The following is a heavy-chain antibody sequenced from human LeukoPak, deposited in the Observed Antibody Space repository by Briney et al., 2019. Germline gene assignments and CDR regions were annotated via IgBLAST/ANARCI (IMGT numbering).Heavy chain of an antibody. D-gene: IGHD6-13*01. J-gene: IGHJ4*02. V-gene: IGHV3-23*01. CDR2: ISGSGGDT. CDR3: AKEGAGIAGTGYFDY. CDR1: GFTFNSYA. Sequence: GGSLRLSCAASGFTFNSYAMSWVRQAPGKGLEWVSGISGSGGDTYYTGSVKGWFTISRDNSKNTVSLQMNSLRAEDTAVYYCAKEGAGIAGTGYFDYWGQGTLVTVSS.